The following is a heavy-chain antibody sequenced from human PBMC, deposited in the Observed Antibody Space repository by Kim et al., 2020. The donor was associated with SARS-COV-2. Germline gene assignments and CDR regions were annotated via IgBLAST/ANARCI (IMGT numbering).Heavy chain of an antibody. CDR1: GASITSYY. CDR3: ASYSGSFYFQH. D-gene: IGHD1-26*01. V-gene: IGHV4-59*13. CDR2: IYYSGST. Sequence: SETLSLTCTVSGASITSYYWTWIRQPPGKGLELIGYIYYSGSTNYNPSLNSRVTLSVDTSKNQFSLKLSSVTAADTAVYYCASYSGSFYFQHWGLATLITVSS. J-gene: IGHJ1*01.